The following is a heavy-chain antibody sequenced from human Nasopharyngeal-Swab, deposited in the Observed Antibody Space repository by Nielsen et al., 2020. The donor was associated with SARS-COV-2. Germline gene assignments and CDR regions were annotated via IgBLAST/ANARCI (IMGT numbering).Heavy chain of an antibody. V-gene: IGHV4-4*02. D-gene: IGHD3-3*01. CDR1: GGSISSSNW. J-gene: IGHJ6*02. CDR3: ARRITILGVVIIREYGMDV. Sequence: SETLSLTCAVSGGSISSSNWWSRFRLPPGKGLEWIGEIYHSGSTNYNPSLKSRVTISVDKSKNQFSLKLSSVTAADTAVYYCARRITILGVVIIREYGMDVWGQGTTVTVSS. CDR2: IYHSGST.